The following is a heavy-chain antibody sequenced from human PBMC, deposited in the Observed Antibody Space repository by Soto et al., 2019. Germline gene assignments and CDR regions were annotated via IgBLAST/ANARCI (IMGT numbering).Heavy chain of an antibody. CDR3: ARGGWGSIWYFEI. V-gene: IGHV3-30*03. D-gene: IGHD3-16*01. CDR2: ISYDGKQT. J-gene: IGHJ2*01. CDR1: AVTFKDHG. Sequence: GVSLRLSWGAPAVTFKDHGMPWVRQTPGKGLEWVAVISYDGKQTYYADSVKGRFTISKDKSKSTLSLQLDSRRVDDRAVYYFARGGWGSIWYFEIWGRGTLVTVSS.